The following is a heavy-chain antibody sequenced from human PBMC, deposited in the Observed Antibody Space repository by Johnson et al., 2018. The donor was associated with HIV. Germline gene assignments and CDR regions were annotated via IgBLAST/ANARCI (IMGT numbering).Heavy chain of an antibody. Sequence: QVQLVESGGGVVQPGTSLRLSCAASGFTFSSFAMHWVRQAPGKGLEWVAFISYDGSNKYYADSVKGRFTISRDNSKNTLFLQMNSLRAEAPAVYYCVRRFFDSSAFDIWGQGTLVTVSS. J-gene: IGHJ3*02. D-gene: IGHD3-22*01. CDR2: ISYDGSNK. CDR1: GFTFSSFA. CDR3: VRRFFDSSAFDI. V-gene: IGHV3-30-3*01.